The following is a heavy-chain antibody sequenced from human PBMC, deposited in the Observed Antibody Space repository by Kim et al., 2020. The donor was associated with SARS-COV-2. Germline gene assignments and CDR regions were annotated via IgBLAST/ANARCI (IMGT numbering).Heavy chain of an antibody. D-gene: IGHD6-19*01. J-gene: IGHJ4*02. V-gene: IGHV3-23*01. CDR2: VNNGGNA. Sequence: GGSLRLSCAASGLTFSRYAMSWVRQAPGKGPEWIAAVNNGGNAYYANSAKGRFTVSRDNNRNTLDLQMNSLTAEDTALYFCAKDHPSSGWPTFDSWGQGT. CDR1: GLTFSRYA. CDR3: AKDHPSSGWPTFDS.